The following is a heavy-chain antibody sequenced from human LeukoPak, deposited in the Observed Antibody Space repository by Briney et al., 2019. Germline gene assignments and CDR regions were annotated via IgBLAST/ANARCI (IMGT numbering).Heavy chain of an antibody. CDR2: IRSKPNSYAT. Sequence: GGSLRLSCAASGFTFSDSAMHWVRQASGQGLEWVGRIRSKPNSYATVYAASVKGRFTISRDDSKNTAYLQMSSLKTEDTAVYYCTRQSSAVDDWGQGTLVIVSS. CDR3: TRQSSAVDD. V-gene: IGHV3-73*01. CDR1: GFTFSDSA. D-gene: IGHD3-16*02. J-gene: IGHJ4*02.